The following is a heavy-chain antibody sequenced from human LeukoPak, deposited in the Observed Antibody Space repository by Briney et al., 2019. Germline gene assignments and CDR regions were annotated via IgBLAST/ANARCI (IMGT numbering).Heavy chain of an antibody. CDR3: ARVPMVRSRIDEYYFDY. CDR2: INPNSGGT. Sequence: ASVTVSCKASGYTFTGYYMHWVRLAPGQGLEWMGWINPNSGGTNYAQKFQGRVTMTRDTSISTAYMELSRLRSDDTTVYYCARVPMVRSRIDEYYFDYWGQGTLVTVSS. J-gene: IGHJ4*02. CDR1: GYTFTGYY. D-gene: IGHD3-10*01. V-gene: IGHV1-2*02.